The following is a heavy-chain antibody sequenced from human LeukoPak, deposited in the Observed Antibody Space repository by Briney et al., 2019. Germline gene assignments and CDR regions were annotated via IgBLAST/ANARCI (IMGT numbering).Heavy chain of an antibody. CDR2: IFGSGGSP. J-gene: IGHJ4*02. Sequence: GGSLRLSCAASGFTFGSHAMYRVRQAPGKGLEWVAGIFGSGGSPHYADPVKGRFTISRDNSRNTVYLQINSLRAEDTAIYYCGKTTVGYSSGQKPAWPVDYWGQGTLVTVSS. CDR1: GFTFGSHA. V-gene: IGHV3-23*01. CDR3: GKTTVGYSSGQKPAWPVDY. D-gene: IGHD5-18*01.